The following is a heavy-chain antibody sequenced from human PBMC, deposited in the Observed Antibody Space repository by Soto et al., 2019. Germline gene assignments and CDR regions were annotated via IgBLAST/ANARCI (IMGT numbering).Heavy chain of an antibody. CDR3: ASQITMVRGVSSKGLYYYYYMDV. CDR1: GGSISSSSYY. Sequence: SSETLSITCTVSGGSISSSSYYGGWIRQPPGKGLEWIGSIHYSGSTYYNPSLKSRVTISVDTSKNQFSLKPSSVTAADTAVYYCASQITMVRGVSSKGLYYYYYMDVWGKGTTVTVSS. CDR2: IHYSGST. J-gene: IGHJ6*03. D-gene: IGHD3-10*01. V-gene: IGHV4-39*01.